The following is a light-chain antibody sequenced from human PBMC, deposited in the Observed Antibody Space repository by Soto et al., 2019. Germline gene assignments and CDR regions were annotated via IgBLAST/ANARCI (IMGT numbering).Light chain of an antibody. V-gene: IGKV2-30*01. J-gene: IGKJ2*01. CDR1: PSLVTSDGNTY. Sequence: GVTPSPPPPPGPRGTPAPLSCRSSPSLVTSDGNTYLKWFQQRPGQSPRRLIYKVSNRDSGVPDRFSGSESGTDFTLKISRVEAEDVGIYYCMQATHWPYTFGQGTKLEIK. CDR2: KVS. CDR3: MQATHWPYT.